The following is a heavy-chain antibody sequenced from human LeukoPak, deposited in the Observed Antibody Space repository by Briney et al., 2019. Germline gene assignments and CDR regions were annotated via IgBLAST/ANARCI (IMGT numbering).Heavy chain of an antibody. CDR2: FYYSGST. Sequence: SETLSLTCTVSGGSISSYYWSWIRQPPEKGLELIGYFYYSGSTNYNPSLKSRVTISVDTSKNQFSLKLSSVTAADAAVYYCARGDSSKWLGAAFEIWGQGTTVTVSS. D-gene: IGHD6-13*01. V-gene: IGHV4-59*01. CDR1: GGSISSYY. CDR3: ARGDSSKWLGAAFEI. J-gene: IGHJ3*02.